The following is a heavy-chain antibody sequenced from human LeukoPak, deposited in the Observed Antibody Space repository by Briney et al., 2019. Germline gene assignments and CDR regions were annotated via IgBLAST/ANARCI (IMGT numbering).Heavy chain of an antibody. D-gene: IGHD3-3*01. CDR3: ARVSIDFWSGRSTKPMDV. J-gene: IGHJ6*04. V-gene: IGHV1-2*02. CDR1: GYTFTGYY. Sequence: ASMKVSCKASGYTFTGYYMHWVRQAPGQGLEWMGWINPNSGGTNYAQKFQGRVTMTRDTSISTAYMELSRLRSDDTAVYYCARVSIDFWSGRSTKPMDVWGKGTTVTVSS. CDR2: INPNSGGT.